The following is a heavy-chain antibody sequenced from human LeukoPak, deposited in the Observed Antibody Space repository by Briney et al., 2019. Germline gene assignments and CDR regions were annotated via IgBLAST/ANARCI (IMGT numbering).Heavy chain of an antibody. V-gene: IGHV3-23*01. D-gene: IGHD3-22*01. Sequence: PGGSLRLSCAASGFTFSTYAMNWVRQAPGKGLEWVSGISGSGGSTYYADSVKGRFTISRDNSKNTLYLEMNSLRGEDTAVYYCARDNYYERRGYLASWGQGTLVTVSS. CDR2: ISGSGGST. CDR3: ARDNYYERRGYLAS. CDR1: GFTFSTYA. J-gene: IGHJ5*02.